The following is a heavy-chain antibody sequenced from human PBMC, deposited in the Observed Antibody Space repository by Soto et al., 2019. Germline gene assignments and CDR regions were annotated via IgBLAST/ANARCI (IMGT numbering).Heavy chain of an antibody. D-gene: IGHD6-25*01. CDR3: ARSDSSDWHDAFDL. CDR1: GFIVSSNY. CDR2: IYSGGST. Sequence: GGSLRLSCAASGFIVSSNYMSWVRQAPGKGLEWVSVIYSGGSTYYADSVKDRFTISRDNSKNTLYLQMNSLRAVDTAVYYCARSDSSDWHDAFDLWGQGTMVTVSS. J-gene: IGHJ3*01. V-gene: IGHV3-66*01.